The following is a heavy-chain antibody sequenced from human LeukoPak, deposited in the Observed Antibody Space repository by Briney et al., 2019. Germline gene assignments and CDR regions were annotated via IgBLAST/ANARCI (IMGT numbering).Heavy chain of an antibody. CDR2: MNPSRGNI. CDR3: ARRSAYGSGSYYVDY. V-gene: IGHV1-8*03. Sequence: AASVKVSCKASGYTFTSYDINWVRQAPGQGLEWMGWMNPSRGNIGYAQKFQGRVTITRNTSVTTTYMELSSLRSEDTAVYYCARRSAYGSGSYYVDYWGQGTLVTVSS. J-gene: IGHJ4*02. CDR1: GYTFTSYD. D-gene: IGHD3-10*01.